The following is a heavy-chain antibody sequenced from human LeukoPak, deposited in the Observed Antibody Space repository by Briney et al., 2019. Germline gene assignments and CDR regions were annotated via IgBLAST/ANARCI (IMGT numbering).Heavy chain of an antibody. D-gene: IGHD4-17*01. CDR3: ARVGGDYVSPY. CDR2: VNPNSGNT. Sequence: ASVKVSCKASGYTFTSYDINWVRQVTGQGLEWMGWVNPNSGNTRYAQKFQGRLSMTRNTSISTAYMELSSLRSEDTAVYYCARVGGDYVSPYWGQGTLVTVSS. J-gene: IGHJ4*02. V-gene: IGHV1-8*01. CDR1: GYTFTSYD.